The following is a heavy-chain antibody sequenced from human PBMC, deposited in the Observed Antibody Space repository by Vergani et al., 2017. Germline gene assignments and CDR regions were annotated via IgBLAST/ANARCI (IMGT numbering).Heavy chain of an antibody. CDR1: GDSVISTDYH. CDR2: MDYSGST. Sequence: QVQLQESGPGLVKPSETLSLTCTVSGDSVISTDYHWGWIRQPPGKGLEWIGSMDYSGSTSYNPSLESRISRSFETPKNQFSLRLTSVTAADTAVYYCESKRGACRAAYCHSYDFWGPGTLVGVSS. V-gene: IGHV4-39*01. J-gene: IGHJ4*02. D-gene: IGHD2-15*01. CDR3: ESKRGACRAAYCHSYDF.